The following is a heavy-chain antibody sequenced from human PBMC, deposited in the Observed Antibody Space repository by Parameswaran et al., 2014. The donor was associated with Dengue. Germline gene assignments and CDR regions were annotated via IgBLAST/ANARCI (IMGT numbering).Heavy chain of an antibody. D-gene: IGHD6-19*01. J-gene: IGHJ3*02. CDR3: ARGGREWLVTQRAFDI. CDR2: INPNSGGT. V-gene: IGHV1-2*04. Sequence: WVRQAPGQGLEWMGWINPNSGGTNYAQKFQGWVTMTRDTSISTAYMELSRLRSDDTAVYYCARGGREWLVTQRAFDIWGQGTMVTVSS.